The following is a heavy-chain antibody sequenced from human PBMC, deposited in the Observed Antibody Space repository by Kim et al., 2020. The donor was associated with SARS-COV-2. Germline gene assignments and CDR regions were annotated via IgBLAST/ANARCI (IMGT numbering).Heavy chain of an antibody. Sequence: GGSLRLSCLASGFSFSNSAMHWVRQAPGNGLEWVGAIWYDGTTEYYPDYVSGRFTIYRDNSKNTLFLQRISLRVEDTAVYHCAKVGASCWYHIDYWGQGTPVTV. D-gene: IGHD6-19*01. V-gene: IGHV3-33*06. CDR1: GFSFSNSA. CDR3: AKVGASCWYHIDY. CDR2: IWYDGTTE. J-gene: IGHJ4*02.